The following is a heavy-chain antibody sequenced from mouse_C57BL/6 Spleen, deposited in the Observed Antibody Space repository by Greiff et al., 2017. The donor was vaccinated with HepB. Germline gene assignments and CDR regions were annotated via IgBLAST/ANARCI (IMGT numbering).Heavy chain of an antibody. D-gene: IGHD4-1*01. Sequence: EVHLVESGGGLVKPGGSLKLSCAASGFTFSDYGMHWVRQAPEKGLEWIAYISSGSSTIYYADTLKGRFTISRDNAKTTLFLQMTRLRSEDTAVYYCARGRDNWDECSYFDYWGQGTTLTVSS. V-gene: IGHV5-17*01. CDR2: ISSGSSTI. J-gene: IGHJ2*01. CDR1: GFTFSDYG. CDR3: ARGRDNWDECSYFDY.